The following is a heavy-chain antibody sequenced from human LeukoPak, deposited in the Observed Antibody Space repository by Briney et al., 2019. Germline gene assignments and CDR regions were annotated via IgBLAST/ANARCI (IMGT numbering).Heavy chain of an antibody. V-gene: IGHV1-69*13. Sequence: ASVKVSCKASGGTFNIYPITWVRQAPGQGLEWMGGYGTTNDAQKFQGRVTITADDSTNTAYMELRSLRSEDTGIYYCARGIIGSRGWFDAWGQGTLVVVSS. CDR3: ARGIIGSRGWFDA. D-gene: IGHD3-3*01. CDR2: YGTT. J-gene: IGHJ5*02. CDR1: GGTFNIYP.